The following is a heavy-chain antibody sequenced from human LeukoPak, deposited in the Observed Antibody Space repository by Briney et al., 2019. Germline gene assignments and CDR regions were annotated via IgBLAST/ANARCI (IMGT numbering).Heavy chain of an antibody. CDR3: ARDDLRWGIAAAGSGY. J-gene: IGHJ4*02. V-gene: IGHV3-53*01. Sequence: PGGSLRLSCAASGFTVSSNYMSWVRQAPGKGLEWVSVIYSGGSTYYADSVKGRFTISRDNSKNTLYLQMNSLRAEDTAVYYCARDDLRWGIAAAGSGYWGQGTLVTVSS. CDR2: IYSGGST. CDR1: GFTVSSNY. D-gene: IGHD6-13*01.